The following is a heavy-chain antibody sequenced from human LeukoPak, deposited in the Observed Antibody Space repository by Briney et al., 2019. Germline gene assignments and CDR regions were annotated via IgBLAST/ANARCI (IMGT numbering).Heavy chain of an antibody. CDR2: INHSGGT. Sequence: SETLSLTCAVSGGCLSGYYWSWIRQPPGNGLEWIGVINHSGGTSYSPSLKSRVTISVDTSKNQFSLNPNSVTAADTTVYFCARCSDSEPIDSWGQGTLVTVSA. D-gene: IGHD1-26*01. J-gene: IGHJ4*02. CDR3: ARCSDSEPIDS. V-gene: IGHV4-34*01. CDR1: GGCLSGYY.